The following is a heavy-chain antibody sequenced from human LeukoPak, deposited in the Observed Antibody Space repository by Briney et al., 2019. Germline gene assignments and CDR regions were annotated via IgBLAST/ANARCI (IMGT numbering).Heavy chain of an antibody. CDR1: GFTFSSYE. CDR2: ISSSGSTI. CDR3: ARDPLDTAMVRHYYYYYIDV. V-gene: IGHV3-48*03. Sequence: GGSLSLSCAASGFTFSSYEMNWVRQAPGKGLEWVSYISSSGSTIYYADSVKGRFTISRDNAKNSLYLQMNSLRAEDTAVYYCARDPLDTAMVRHYYYYYIDVWGKGTTVTVSS. J-gene: IGHJ6*03. D-gene: IGHD5-18*01.